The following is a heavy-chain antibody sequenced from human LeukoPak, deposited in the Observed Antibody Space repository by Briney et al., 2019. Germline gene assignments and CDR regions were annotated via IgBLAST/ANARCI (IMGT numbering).Heavy chain of an antibody. D-gene: IGHD6-13*01. CDR1: GFIFNNYG. V-gene: IGHV3-15*01. CDR3: WVAAAGTLFAFDI. CDR2: IKSKTDGGTP. J-gene: IGHJ3*02. Sequence: GGSLRLSCAASGFIFNNYGIHWVRQAPGKGLEWVGRIKSKTDGGTPDYAAPVKGRFTIPRDDSKNTLYLQMNSLKTEDTAVYYCWVAAAGTLFAFDIWGQGTMVTVSS.